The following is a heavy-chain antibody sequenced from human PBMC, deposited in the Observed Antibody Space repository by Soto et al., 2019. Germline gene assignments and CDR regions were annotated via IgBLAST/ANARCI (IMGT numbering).Heavy chain of an antibody. Sequence: QVQLVESGGGVVQPGRSLRLSCAASGFTFSSYGMHWVRQAPGKGLEWVAVISYDGSNKYYADSVKGRFTISRDNSKNTLYLQMNSLRAEDTAVYYCAKVVQRREMVLGVISPYYYGMDVWGQGTTVTVSS. D-gene: IGHD3-10*01. J-gene: IGHJ6*02. CDR3: AKVVQRREMVLGVISPYYYGMDV. V-gene: IGHV3-30*18. CDR1: GFTFSSYG. CDR2: ISYDGSNK.